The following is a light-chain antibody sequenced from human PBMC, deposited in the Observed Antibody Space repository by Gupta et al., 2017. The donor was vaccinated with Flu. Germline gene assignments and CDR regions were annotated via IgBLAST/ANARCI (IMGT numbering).Light chain of an antibody. CDR3: QQRSNWPPALT. CDR2: DAS. Sequence: EIVLTQSPATLSLSPGERATLFCRASQSVSSYLAWYQQKPGQAPRLLIYDASNRATGIPARFSGSGSGTDFTLTISSREPEDFAVYYCQQRSNWPPALTFGGGTKVEIK. V-gene: IGKV3-11*01. J-gene: IGKJ4*01. CDR1: QSVSSY.